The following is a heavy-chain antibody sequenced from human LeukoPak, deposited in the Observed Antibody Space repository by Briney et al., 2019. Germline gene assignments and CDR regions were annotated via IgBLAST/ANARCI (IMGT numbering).Heavy chain of an antibody. CDR1: GGSFSGYY. Sequence: SETLSLTCAVYGGSFSGYYWSWIRQPPGKGLEWIGEINHSGSTNYNPSLKSRATISVDSSKNQFSLKLSSVTAADTAVYYCARPGQWLANWFDPWGQGTLVTVSS. V-gene: IGHV4-34*01. CDR3: ARPGQWLANWFDP. J-gene: IGHJ5*02. D-gene: IGHD6-19*01. CDR2: INHSGST.